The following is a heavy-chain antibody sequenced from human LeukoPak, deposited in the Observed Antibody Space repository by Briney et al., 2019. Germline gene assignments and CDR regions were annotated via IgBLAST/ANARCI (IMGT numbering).Heavy chain of an antibody. Sequence: PGGSLRLSCSASGFTFRDSAMTWVRQAPGKGLEWVSLVSSSGANTYYPDSVEGRFTISRDNSKNTLYLQMSSLRAEDTAVYFCVRGYSFGPYGMDVWGQGTTVTVSS. D-gene: IGHD2-15*01. CDR2: VSSSGANT. CDR1: GFTFRDSA. J-gene: IGHJ6*02. CDR3: VRGYSFGPYGMDV. V-gene: IGHV3-23*01.